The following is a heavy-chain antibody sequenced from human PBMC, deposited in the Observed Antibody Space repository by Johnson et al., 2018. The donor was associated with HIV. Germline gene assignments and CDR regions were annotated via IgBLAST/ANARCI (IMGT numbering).Heavy chain of an antibody. D-gene: IGHD3-16*01. CDR1: GFTFNNYG. J-gene: IGHJ3*02. CDR2: IWFDGFNN. V-gene: IGHV3-33*06. CDR3: AKDGSVGGGLHDAFDI. Sequence: QMQLVESGGGVVQPGRSLRLSCTASGFTFNNYGMHWVRQAPGKGLEWVAVIWFDGFNNYSGDSVKGRFTISRDNSKNTLYLQMNSLSVEDTDVYYCAKDGSVGGGLHDAFDIWGPGTMVTVSS.